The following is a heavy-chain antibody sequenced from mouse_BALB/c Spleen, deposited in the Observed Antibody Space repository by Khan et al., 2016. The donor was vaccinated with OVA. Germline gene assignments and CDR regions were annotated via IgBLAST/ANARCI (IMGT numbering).Heavy chain of an antibody. CDR2: INPNNGGT. CDR1: GYTFTDYN. J-gene: IGHJ3*01. Sequence: VRLQQSGPELVKPGASVKIPCKASGYTFTDYNMDWVKQSHGKSLEWIGDINPNNGGTIYNQKFRGKATLTVDKSSSTAYMELRSLTAEDTAVYYCARGGYGGFAYWGQGTLVTVSA. D-gene: IGHD2-14*01. V-gene: IGHV1-18*01. CDR3: ARGGYGGFAY.